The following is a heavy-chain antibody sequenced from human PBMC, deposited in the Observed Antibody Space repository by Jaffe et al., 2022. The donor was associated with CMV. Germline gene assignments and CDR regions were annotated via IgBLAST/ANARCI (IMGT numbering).Heavy chain of an antibody. V-gene: IGHV4-34*01. CDR3: ARGRTTGTTGQGR. D-gene: IGHD1-7*01. CDR2: ITHSGST. CDR1: GGSFSNYY. Sequence: QVQLLQRGAGLLKPSETLALTCDVYGGSFSNYYWSWIRQAPGKGLEWIGEITHSGSTNYNPSLKSRVTISGDASKNQFSLTLIFVTAADTAVYYCARGRTTGTTGQGRWGQGTLVTVS. J-gene: IGHJ4*02.